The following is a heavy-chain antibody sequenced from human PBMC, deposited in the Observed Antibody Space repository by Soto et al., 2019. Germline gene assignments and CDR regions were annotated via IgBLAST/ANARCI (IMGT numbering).Heavy chain of an antibody. Sequence: ASVKVSCKASGFTFTSSAVQWVRQALGQHLEWIGWIVVGSGNTNYAQKFQERVTITRDMSTSTAYMELSSLRSEDTAVYYCAADPPLWFGEFTNYYGMDVWGQGTTVTVSS. J-gene: IGHJ6*02. CDR2: IVVGSGNT. CDR1: GFTFTSSA. CDR3: AADPPLWFGEFTNYYGMDV. V-gene: IGHV1-58*01. D-gene: IGHD3-10*01.